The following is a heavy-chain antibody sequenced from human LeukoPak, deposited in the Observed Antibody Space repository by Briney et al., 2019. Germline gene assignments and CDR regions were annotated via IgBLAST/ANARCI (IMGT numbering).Heavy chain of an antibody. CDR2: IYSGGST. V-gene: IGHV3-53*01. D-gene: IGHD6-13*01. CDR3: ASGYSSSFDY. CDR1: GFTFGSNY. Sequence: PGGSLRLSCAASGFTFGSNYMSWVRQAPGKGLEWVSVIYSGGSTYYADSVKGRFTISRDNSKNTLYLQMNSLRAEDTAVYYCASGYSSSFDYWGQGILVTVSS. J-gene: IGHJ4*02.